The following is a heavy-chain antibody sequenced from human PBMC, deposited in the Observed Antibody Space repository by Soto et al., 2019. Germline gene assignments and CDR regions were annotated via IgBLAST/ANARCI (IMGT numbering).Heavy chain of an antibody. CDR3: EKVDGNYRWIDY. CDR2: ISYDGSNK. J-gene: IGHJ4*02. CDR1: GFTFSSYA. V-gene: IGHV3-30-3*01. D-gene: IGHD1-7*01. Sequence: GGSLRLSCAASGFTFSSYAMHWVRQAPGKGLEWVAVISYDGSNKYYADSVKGRFTISRDNSKNTLYLQMNSMRAEDTAVYYCEKVDGNYRWIDYWGQGMLVTVSS.